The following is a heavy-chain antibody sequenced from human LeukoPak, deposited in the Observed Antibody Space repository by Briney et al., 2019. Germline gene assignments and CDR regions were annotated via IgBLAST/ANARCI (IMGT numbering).Heavy chain of an antibody. CDR2: IYPDDSDT. CDR3: ARSYSSSWSDY. V-gene: IGHV5-51*01. Sequence: KHGESLKISCKGSGYSFTRYWITWVRQMPGKGLEWMGTIYPDDSDTRYSPSFQGQVTISADKSISTAYLQWSSLKASDTAMYYCARSYSSSWSDYWGQGTLVTVSS. D-gene: IGHD6-13*01. CDR1: GYSFTRYW. J-gene: IGHJ4*02.